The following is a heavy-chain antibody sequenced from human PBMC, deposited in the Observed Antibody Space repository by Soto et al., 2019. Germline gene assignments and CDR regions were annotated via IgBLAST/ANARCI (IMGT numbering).Heavy chain of an antibody. CDR1: GGSMSSSSYY. Sequence: QLQLQESGPGLVEPSETLSLTCTVSGGSMSSSSYYWGWIRQPPGKGLEWIGSVYYSGTTYYNPSLKSRVTTSVETSKSQFSLKLSSVTAADTAVYYCARQWHSGNYPDYFDYWGQGTLVTVSS. J-gene: IGHJ4*02. V-gene: IGHV4-39*01. CDR2: VYYSGTT. D-gene: IGHD1-26*01. CDR3: ARQWHSGNYPDYFDY.